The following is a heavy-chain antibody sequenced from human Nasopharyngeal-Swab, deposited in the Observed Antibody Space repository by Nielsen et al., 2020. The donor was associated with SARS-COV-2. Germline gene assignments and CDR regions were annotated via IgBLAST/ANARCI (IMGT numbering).Heavy chain of an antibody. CDR3: ARDLAGSDDAFDI. CDR2: IIPIFGTA. CDR1: GGTFSSYA. D-gene: IGHD3-10*01. Sequence: SVKVSCKASGGTFSSYAISWVRQAPGQGLEWMGGIIPIFGTANYAQKFQGRVTITADKSTSTAYMELSSLRSDDTAVYYCARDLAGSDDAFDIWGQGTMVTVSS. J-gene: IGHJ3*02. V-gene: IGHV1-69*06.